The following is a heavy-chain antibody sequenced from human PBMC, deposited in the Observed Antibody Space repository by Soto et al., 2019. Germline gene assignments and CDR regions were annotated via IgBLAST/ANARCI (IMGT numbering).Heavy chain of an antibody. CDR3: ARVPTVTTVALRFDP. J-gene: IGHJ5*02. Sequence: QVQLQESGPGLVKPSETLSLTCTVSGGSVSSGSYYWSWIRQPPGKGLEWIGYIYYSGSTNYNPSLKSRVTISVDTSKNQFSLKLSSVTAADTAVYYCARVPTVTTVALRFDPLGQGTLVTVSS. D-gene: IGHD4-17*01. CDR1: GGSVSSGSYY. V-gene: IGHV4-61*01. CDR2: IYYSGST.